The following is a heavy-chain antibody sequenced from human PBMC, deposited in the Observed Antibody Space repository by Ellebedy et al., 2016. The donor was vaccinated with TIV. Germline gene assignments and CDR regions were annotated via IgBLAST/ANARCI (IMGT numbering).Heavy chain of an antibody. D-gene: IGHD1-26*01. J-gene: IGHJ4*02. V-gene: IGHV4-39*02. CDR2: IYYSGSS. CDR1: DGSISSNSYY. Sequence: MPSETLSLTCNVSDGSISSNSYYWGWIRQPPGKGLEWIGSIYYSGSSYYSPSLKSRVTMSVDTSKNHFSLKLRSVTAADTAVYYCARMERELLDFDYWGQGTLVTVSS. CDR3: ARMERELLDFDY.